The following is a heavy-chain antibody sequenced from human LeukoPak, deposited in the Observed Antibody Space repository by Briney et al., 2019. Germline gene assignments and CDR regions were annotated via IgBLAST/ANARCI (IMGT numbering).Heavy chain of an antibody. CDR2: INHSGST. J-gene: IGHJ4*02. Sequence: SETLSLTCAAYGGSFSGYYWSWIRQPPGKGLEWIGEINHSGSTNYNPSLKSRVTISVDTSKNQFSLKLSSVTAADTAVYYCARHRWSSGYYYAFSLFAFRFDYWGQGTLVTVSS. CDR3: ARHRWSSGYYYAFSLFAFRFDY. CDR1: GGSFSGYY. D-gene: IGHD3-22*01. V-gene: IGHV4-34*01.